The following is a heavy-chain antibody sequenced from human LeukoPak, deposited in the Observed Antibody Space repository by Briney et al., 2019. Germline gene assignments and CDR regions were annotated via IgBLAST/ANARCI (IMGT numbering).Heavy chain of an antibody. V-gene: IGHV4-59*01. CDR1: GGSISSYY. J-gene: IGHJ4*02. CDR2: IYYSGGT. Sequence: SETLSLTCTVSGGSISSYYWSWIRQPPGKELEWIGYIYYSGGTNYNPSLKSRVTISVDTSKNQFSLKLSSVTAADTAVYYCARVRYGSGTHPFDYWGQGTLVTVSS. CDR3: ARVRYGSGTHPFDY. D-gene: IGHD3-10*01.